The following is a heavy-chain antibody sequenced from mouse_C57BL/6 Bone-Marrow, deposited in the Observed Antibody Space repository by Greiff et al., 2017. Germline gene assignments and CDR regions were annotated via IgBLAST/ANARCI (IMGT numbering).Heavy chain of an antibody. CDR3: ARSYDYDDYTMDY. V-gene: IGHV1-64*01. Sequence: QVQLQQPGAELVKPGASVKLSCKASGDTFTNYWMHWVKQRPGQGLEWIGMMHPNGGSPDYNEKFKSEATLSVDKSSRTAYMELSSLTSEDSAVYYCARSYDYDDYTMDYWGQGTSVTVSS. CDR1: GDTFTNYW. CDR2: MHPNGGSP. D-gene: IGHD2-4*01. J-gene: IGHJ4*01.